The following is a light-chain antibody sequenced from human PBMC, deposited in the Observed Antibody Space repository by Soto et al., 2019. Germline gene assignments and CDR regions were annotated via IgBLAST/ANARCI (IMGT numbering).Light chain of an antibody. CDR3: QQYGSLSWT. CDR2: GAS. V-gene: IGKV3-20*01. Sequence: EIVLTQSPGTLSLSPGERATLSCRASQNVDTNYLAWHQQKPGQAPRIIIFGASGRATGIPDRFSGSGSGTDFTLTISRLEPEDFAMYYCQQYGSLSWTFGQGTKVDI. CDR1: QNVDTNY. J-gene: IGKJ1*01.